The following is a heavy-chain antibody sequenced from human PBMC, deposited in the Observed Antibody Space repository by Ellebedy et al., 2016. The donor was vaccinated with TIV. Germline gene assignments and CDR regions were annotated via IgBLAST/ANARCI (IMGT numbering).Heavy chain of an antibody. D-gene: IGHD6-6*01. CDR2: INPSGGST. CDR3: ARDGLGSSSSGTFNWFDP. Sequence: ASVKVSXKASRYTFTSYYMHWVRQAPGQGLEWMGIINPSGGSTSYAQKFQGRVTITADESTSTAYMELSSLRSEDTAVYYCARDGLGSSSSGTFNWFDPWGQGTLVTVSS. V-gene: IGHV1-46*01. J-gene: IGHJ5*02. CDR1: RYTFTSYY.